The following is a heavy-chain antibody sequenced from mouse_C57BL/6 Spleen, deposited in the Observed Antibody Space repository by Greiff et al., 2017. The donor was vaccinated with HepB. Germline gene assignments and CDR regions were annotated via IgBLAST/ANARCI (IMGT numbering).Heavy chain of an antibody. Sequence: QVQLQQPGAELVMPGASVKLFCKASGYTFTSYWMHWVKQRPGQGLEWIGEIDPSDSYTNYNQKFKGKSTLTVDKSSSTAYMQLSSLTSEDSAVYYCARKDPFITTVDYWGQGTTLTVSS. CDR3: ARKDPFITTVDY. CDR1: GYTFTSYW. V-gene: IGHV1-69*01. D-gene: IGHD1-1*01. CDR2: IDPSDSYT. J-gene: IGHJ2*01.